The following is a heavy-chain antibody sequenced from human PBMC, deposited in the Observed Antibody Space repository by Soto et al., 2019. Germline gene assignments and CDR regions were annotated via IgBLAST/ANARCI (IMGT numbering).Heavy chain of an antibody. V-gene: IGHV5-10-1*01. CDR3: ARSDIVVVPAAMGRYDTDY. Sequence: PGESLKISCKGSGYSFTSYWISWVRQMPGKGLEWMGRIDPSDSYTNYSPSFQGHVTISADKSISTAYLQWSSLKASDTAMYYCARSDIVVVPAAMGRYDTDYWGQGTLVTVSS. CDR1: GYSFTSYW. D-gene: IGHD2-2*01. CDR2: IDPSDSYT. J-gene: IGHJ4*02.